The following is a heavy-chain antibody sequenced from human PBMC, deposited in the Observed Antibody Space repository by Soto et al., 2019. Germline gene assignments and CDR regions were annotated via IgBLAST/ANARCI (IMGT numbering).Heavy chain of an antibody. CDR3: ARELRYYDSSGCSNWFDP. V-gene: IGHV4-39*07. J-gene: IGHJ5*02. CDR1: GASISVHSYY. Sequence: SETLSLTCTVSGASISVHSYYWTWIRQPPGKGLEWIGSSYYSGTTYFNPSLKSRVTISVDTSKNQFSLKLSSVTAADTAVYYCARELRYYDSSGCSNWFDPWGQGTLVTVSS. CDR2: SYYSGTT. D-gene: IGHD3-22*01.